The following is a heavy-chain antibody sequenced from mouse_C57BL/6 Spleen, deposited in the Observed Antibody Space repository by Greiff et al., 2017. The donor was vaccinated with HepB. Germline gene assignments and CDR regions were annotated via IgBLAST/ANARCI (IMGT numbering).Heavy chain of an antibody. Sequence: QVQLQQSGPELVKPGASVKISCKASGYAFSSSWMNWVKQRPGKGLEWIGRIYPGDGDTNYNGKFKGKATLTADKSSSTAYMQLSSLTSEDSAVYFCARDGYVSWFAYWGQGTLVTVSA. CDR3: ARDGYVSWFAY. V-gene: IGHV1-82*01. CDR2: IYPGDGDT. J-gene: IGHJ3*01. D-gene: IGHD2-2*01. CDR1: GYAFSSSW.